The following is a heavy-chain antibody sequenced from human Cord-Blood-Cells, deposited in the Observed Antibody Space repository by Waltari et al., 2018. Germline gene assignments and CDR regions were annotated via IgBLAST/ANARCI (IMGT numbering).Heavy chain of an antibody. Sequence: QVQLQESGPGLVKPSETLSLTCTVSGGSVRSGSYYWSWIRQPPGKGLEWIGYIYYSGSTNYNPSLKSRVTISVDTSKNQFSLKLSSVTAADTAVYYCAREPLDTAMVDYWGQGTLVTVSS. CDR2: IYYSGST. D-gene: IGHD5-18*01. J-gene: IGHJ4*02. CDR3: AREPLDTAMVDY. CDR1: GGSVRSGSYY. V-gene: IGHV4-61*01.